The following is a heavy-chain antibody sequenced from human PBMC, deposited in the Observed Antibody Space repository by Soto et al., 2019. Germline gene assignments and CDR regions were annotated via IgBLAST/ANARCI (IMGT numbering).Heavy chain of an antibody. CDR3: AREPSLGPDFWSGYYAFDY. V-gene: IGHV3-30-3*01. Sequence: GGSLRLSCAASGFTFSSYAMHWVRQAPGKGLEWVAVISYDGSNKYYADSVKGRFTISRDNSKNTLYLQMNSLRAEDTAVYYCAREPSLGPDFWSGYYAFDYWGQGTLVTVSS. CDR2: ISYDGSNK. D-gene: IGHD3-3*01. J-gene: IGHJ4*02. CDR1: GFTFSSYA.